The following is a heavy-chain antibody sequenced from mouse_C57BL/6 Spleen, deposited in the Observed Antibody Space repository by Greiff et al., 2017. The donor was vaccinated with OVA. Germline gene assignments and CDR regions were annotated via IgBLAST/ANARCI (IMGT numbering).Heavy chain of an antibody. V-gene: IGHV1-50*01. Sequence: QVQLQQPGAELVKPGASVKLSCKASGYTFTSYWMQWVKQRPGQGLEWIGEIDPSDSYTNYNQKFKGKATLTVDTSSSTASMQLSSLTSEDSTVCYCARFGWLAYWGQGTLVTVSA. CDR3: ARFGWLAY. CDR2: IDPSDSYT. J-gene: IGHJ3*01. CDR1: GYTFTSYW.